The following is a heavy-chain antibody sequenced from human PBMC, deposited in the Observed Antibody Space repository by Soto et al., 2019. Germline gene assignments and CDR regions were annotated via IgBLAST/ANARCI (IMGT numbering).Heavy chain of an antibody. D-gene: IGHD2-2*01. CDR2: ISWNSGSI. Sequence: SLRLSCAASGFTFDDYAMHWVRQAPGKGLEWVSGISWNSGSIGYADSVKGRFTISRDNAKNSLYLQMNSLRAEDTALYYCAKEGDIVVVPAAPTGYFDYWGQGTLVTVS. V-gene: IGHV3-9*01. CDR1: GFTFDDYA. CDR3: AKEGDIVVVPAAPTGYFDY. J-gene: IGHJ4*02.